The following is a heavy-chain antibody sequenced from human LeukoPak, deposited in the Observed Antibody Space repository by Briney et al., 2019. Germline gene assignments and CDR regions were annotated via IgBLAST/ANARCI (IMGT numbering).Heavy chain of an antibody. V-gene: IGHV3-23*01. CDR2: ISGSGGST. J-gene: IGHJ6*02. CDR3: ARLNGGAYCSGGSCYGAYYYGMDV. Sequence: GGSLRLSCAASGFTFSSYAMSWVRQAPGKGLEWVSAISGSGGSTYYADSVKGRFTISRDNSKNTLYLQMNSLRAEDTAVYYCARLNGGAYCSGGSCYGAYYYGMDVWGQGTTVTVPS. D-gene: IGHD2-15*01. CDR1: GFTFSSYA.